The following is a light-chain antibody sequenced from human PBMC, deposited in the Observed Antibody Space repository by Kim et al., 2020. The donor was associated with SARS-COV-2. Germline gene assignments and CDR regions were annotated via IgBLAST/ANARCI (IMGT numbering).Light chain of an antibody. V-gene: IGLV3-19*01. CDR3: KSRDTIGNHVV. CDR1: SLRSYY. Sequence: SSELTQDPAVSVALGQTVRITCQGDSLRSYYATWYQQKPGQAHVLLMYGKDNRPSGIPDRFSGSSSGNTASLTITGAQAEDEADYFCKSRDTIGNHVVFG. CDR2: GKD. J-gene: IGLJ2*01.